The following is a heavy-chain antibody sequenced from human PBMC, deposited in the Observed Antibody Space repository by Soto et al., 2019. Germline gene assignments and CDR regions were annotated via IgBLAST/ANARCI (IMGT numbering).Heavy chain of an antibody. D-gene: IGHD3-10*01. CDR1: GLTFSSYA. J-gene: IGHJ6*03. CDR2: IIGSGGST. V-gene: IGHV3-23*01. Sequence: EVQLLESGGGLVQPGGSLRLSCAASGLTFSSYAMSWVRQAPGTALEWVSAIIGSGGSTYYADSEKGRFTISRDNSKNTLSLQMNSLRAEDTSVYYCAKDYYYGSGSYVSYYYYMDVWGKGTTVTVSS. CDR3: AKDYYYGSGSYVSYYYYMDV.